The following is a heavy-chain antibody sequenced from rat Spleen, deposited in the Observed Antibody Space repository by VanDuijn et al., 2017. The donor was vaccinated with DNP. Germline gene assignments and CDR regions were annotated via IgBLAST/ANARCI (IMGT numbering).Heavy chain of an antibody. V-gene: IGHV2-1*01. D-gene: IGHD1-2*01. CDR1: GFSLITHS. CDR2: IWSGGGK. CDR3: TRDYYSSSFTY. J-gene: IGHJ3*01. Sequence: QVQLKESGPGLVQPSQTLSLTCTVSGFSLITHSVHWVRQPPGKGLEGVGAIWSGGGKDYNSTLKSRLSISRDTSKSQVFLKMNSLQTEDTAIYFCTRDYYSSSFTYWGQGTLVTVSS.